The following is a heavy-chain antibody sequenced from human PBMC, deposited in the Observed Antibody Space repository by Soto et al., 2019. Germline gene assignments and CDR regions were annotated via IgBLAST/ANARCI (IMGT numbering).Heavy chain of an antibody. CDR1: GYTFTSYD. CDR2: MNPNSGNT. J-gene: IGHJ6*02. D-gene: IGHD4-17*01. CDR3: ARVLRSLYYYYGMDV. V-gene: IGHV1-8*01. Sequence: ASVKFSCKASGYTFTSYDINWVRQATGQGLEWMGWMNPNSGNTGYAQKFQGRVTMTRNTSISTAYMELSSLRSEDTAVYYCARVLRSLYYYYGMDVWGQGTTVTVSS.